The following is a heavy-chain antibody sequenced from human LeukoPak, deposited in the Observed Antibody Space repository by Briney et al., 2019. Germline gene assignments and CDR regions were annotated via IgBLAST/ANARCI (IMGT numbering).Heavy chain of an antibody. V-gene: IGHV3-30*02. J-gene: IGHJ4*02. Sequence: RPGGSLRLSCAASGFTFSNYGMNWVRQGPGKGLEWVSFIRYDGSNKYYADSVKGRFTISRDNSKNTLYLQMHSLRAEDTAMYYCAEDRLRGGYGFDLTDYWGQGTLVTVSS. CDR2: IRYDGSNK. D-gene: IGHD5-18*01. CDR3: AEDRLRGGYGFDLTDY. CDR1: GFTFSNYG.